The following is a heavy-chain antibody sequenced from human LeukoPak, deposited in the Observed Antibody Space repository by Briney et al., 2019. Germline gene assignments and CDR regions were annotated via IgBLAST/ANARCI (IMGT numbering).Heavy chain of an antibody. CDR1: GGTFSSYA. Sequence: GASVKVSCKASGGTFSSYAISWVRQAPGQGLERMGRIIPILGIANYAQKFQGRVTITADKSTSTAYMELSSLRSEDTAVYYCASGTFGGYNHWGQGTPVTVSS. V-gene: IGHV1-69*04. CDR3: ASGTFGGYNH. J-gene: IGHJ4*02. D-gene: IGHD5-24*01. CDR2: IIPILGIA.